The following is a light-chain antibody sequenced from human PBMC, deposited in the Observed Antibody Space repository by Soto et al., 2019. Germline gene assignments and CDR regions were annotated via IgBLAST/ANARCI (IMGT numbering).Light chain of an antibody. Sequence: EVVMTQSPATLSVSPGERVTLSCRASESINAHFAGYEQKPGQAPRLLIHGASTRATGIPARFSGSGFGTEFLLTISSLQSEDFAVYYCQQYNTWLWTFGLGTKVEIQ. CDR3: QQYNTWLWT. V-gene: IGKV3-15*01. J-gene: IGKJ1*01. CDR1: ESINAH. CDR2: GAS.